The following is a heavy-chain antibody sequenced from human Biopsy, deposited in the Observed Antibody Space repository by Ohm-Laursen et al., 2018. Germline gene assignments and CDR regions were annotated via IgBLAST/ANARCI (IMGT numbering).Heavy chain of an antibody. Sequence: GTLSLTCTVSGGSISSSTPYYWAWLRQPPGKGLEWIGSIYNTETTFYNPSLKSRVTISVDTSTNQFSLKVSSVTAADTALYFCARHPTGFWFDPWGHGTLVTVSS. CDR2: IYNTETT. J-gene: IGHJ5*02. CDR3: ARHPTGFWFDP. V-gene: IGHV4-39*01. CDR1: GGSISSSTPYY.